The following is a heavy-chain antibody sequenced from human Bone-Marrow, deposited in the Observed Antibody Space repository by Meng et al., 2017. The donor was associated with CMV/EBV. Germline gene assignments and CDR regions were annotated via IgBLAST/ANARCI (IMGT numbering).Heavy chain of an antibody. J-gene: IGHJ3*02. CDR3: AREGCSSTSCYLRGFDAFDI. D-gene: IGHD2-2*01. CDR1: GFTFSSYG. V-gene: IGHV3-30*02. Sequence: GESLKISCAASGFTFSSYGMHWVRQAPGKGLEWVAFIRYDGSNKYYADSVKGRFTISRDNSKNTLYLQMNSLRAEDTAVYYCAREGCSSTSCYLRGFDAFDIWGQGTMVTVSS. CDR2: IRYDGSNK.